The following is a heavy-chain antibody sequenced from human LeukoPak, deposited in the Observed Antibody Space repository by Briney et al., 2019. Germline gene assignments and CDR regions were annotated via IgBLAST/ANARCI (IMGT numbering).Heavy chain of an antibody. CDR3: ARHSNDYCDY. D-gene: IGHD2-2*01. J-gene: IGHJ4*02. CDR2: IYPGDSAT. V-gene: IGHV5-51*01. Sequence: GESLKISCKGSGYSFADYWIGWVRQMPGKGLEWMGIIYPGDSATRYSPSFQGQVTISVDESINTAYLQWSSLKASDTAMYYCARHSNDYCDYWGQGTLVTVSS. CDR1: GYSFADYW.